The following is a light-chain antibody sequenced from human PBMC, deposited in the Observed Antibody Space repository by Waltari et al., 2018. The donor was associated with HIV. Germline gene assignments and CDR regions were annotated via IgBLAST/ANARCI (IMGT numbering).Light chain of an antibody. J-gene: IGLJ2*01. Sequence: QSVLTPPPSASGTPGQRATVSCSGSGYKIGGNPVNWYQQLPGTTPKLLIHSNNQRPSGVPDRFSGSKSGTSASLAISGLQSEDEADYYCAAWDDRLNGVVFGGGTKLTVL. CDR2: SNN. CDR3: AAWDDRLNGVV. CDR1: GYKIGGNP. V-gene: IGLV1-44*01.